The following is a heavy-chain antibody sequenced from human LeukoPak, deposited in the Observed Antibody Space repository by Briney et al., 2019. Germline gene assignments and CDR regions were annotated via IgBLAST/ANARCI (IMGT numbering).Heavy chain of an antibody. Sequence: GGSLRLSCAASGFTFSSYWMSWVRQAPGKGLEWVAVISYDGSINDYADSVKGRFTISRDNSKNTLYLQMNSLRADDTAMYYCARGSYSSSWKTFDYWGQGTLVTVSS. CDR3: ARGSYSSSWKTFDY. CDR2: ISYDGSIN. CDR1: GFTFSSYW. V-gene: IGHV3-30*03. J-gene: IGHJ4*02. D-gene: IGHD6-13*01.